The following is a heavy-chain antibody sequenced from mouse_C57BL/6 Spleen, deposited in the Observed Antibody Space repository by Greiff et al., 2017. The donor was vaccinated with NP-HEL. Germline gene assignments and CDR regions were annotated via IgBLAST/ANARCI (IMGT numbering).Heavy chain of an antibody. V-gene: IGHV1-26*01. D-gene: IGHD2-1*01. J-gene: IGHJ3*01. CDR2: INPNNGGT. CDR1: GYTFTDYY. CDR3: ARSRGNYPSWFAY. Sequence: VQLQQSGPELVKPGASVKISCKASGYTFTDYYMNWVKQSHGKSLEWIGDINPNNGGTSYNQKFKGKATLTVDKSSSTAYMELRSLTSEDSAVYYCARSRGNYPSWFAYWGQGTLVTVSA.